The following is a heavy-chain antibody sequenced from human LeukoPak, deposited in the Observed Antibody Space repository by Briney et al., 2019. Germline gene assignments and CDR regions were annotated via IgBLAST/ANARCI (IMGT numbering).Heavy chain of an antibody. D-gene: IGHD4-17*01. Sequence: SETLSLTCTVSGGSISSSSYYWGWIRQPPGKGLEWIGSIYYSGGTYYNPSLKSRVTISVDTSKNQFSLKLSSVTAADTAVYYCARIDYGDYWYYFDYWGQGTLVTVSS. CDR2: IYYSGGT. CDR3: ARIDYGDYWYYFDY. V-gene: IGHV4-39*01. CDR1: GGSISSSSYY. J-gene: IGHJ4*02.